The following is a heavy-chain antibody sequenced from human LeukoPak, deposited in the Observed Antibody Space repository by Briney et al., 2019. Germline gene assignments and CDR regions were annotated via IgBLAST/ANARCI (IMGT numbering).Heavy chain of an antibody. D-gene: IGHD4-17*01. V-gene: IGHV4-59*01. CDR1: GGSISSYY. CDR2: IYYSGST. CDR3: ARGHTTGDFDY. Sequence: SETLSLTCTVSGGSISSYYWSWIRQPPGKGLEWIGYIYYSGSTNYNPSPKSRVTISVDTSKNQFSLKLSSVTAADTAVYYCARGHTTGDFDYWGQGTLVTVSS. J-gene: IGHJ4*02.